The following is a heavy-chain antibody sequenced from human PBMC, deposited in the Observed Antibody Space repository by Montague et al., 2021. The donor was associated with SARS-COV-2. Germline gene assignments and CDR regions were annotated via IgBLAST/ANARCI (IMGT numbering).Heavy chain of an antibody. J-gene: IGHJ6*02. Sequence: SLRLSCAASGFTFGNYEMNWVRQAPGKGLEWVLYISSSGSTIYYADSVKGRFTISRDNAQNSLYLQMNSLRAEDTGVYYCARGRGYGDFYYYGMDVWGQGTTVTVSS. D-gene: IGHD3-10*01. CDR3: ARGRGYGDFYYYGMDV. V-gene: IGHV3-48*03. CDR2: ISSSGSTI. CDR1: GFTFGNYE.